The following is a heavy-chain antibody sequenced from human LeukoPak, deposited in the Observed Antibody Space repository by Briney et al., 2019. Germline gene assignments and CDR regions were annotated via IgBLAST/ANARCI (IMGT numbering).Heavy chain of an antibody. CDR1: SGSISTSNYY. J-gene: IGHJ6*03. D-gene: IGHD6-13*01. V-gene: IGHV4-39*01. Sequence: SETLSLTCTVSSGSISTSNYYWGWIRQPPGKGLEWIGSIYYSGNTYYNASLKSQVSISIDTSKNQFSLRLTSVTAADTAVYYCARVIAAAGTWLYYYYMDVWGKGTTVTVSS. CDR3: ARVIAAAGTWLYYYYMDV. CDR2: IYYSGNT.